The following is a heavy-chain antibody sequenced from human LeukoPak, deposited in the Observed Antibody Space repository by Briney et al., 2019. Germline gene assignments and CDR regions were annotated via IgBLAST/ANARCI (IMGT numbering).Heavy chain of an antibody. CDR2: IYYSGST. Sequence: SETLSLTCTVPGGSISSYYWSWIRQPPGKGLEWIGYIYYSGSTNYNPSLKSRVTISVDTSKNQFSLKLSSVTAADTAVYYCARHGSGWLSGSWFDPWGQGTLVTVSS. V-gene: IGHV4-59*08. D-gene: IGHD6-19*01. CDR3: ARHGSGWLSGSWFDP. CDR1: GGSISSYY. J-gene: IGHJ5*02.